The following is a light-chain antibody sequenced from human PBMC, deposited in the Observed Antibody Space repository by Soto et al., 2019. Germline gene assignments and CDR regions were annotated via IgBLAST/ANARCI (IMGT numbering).Light chain of an antibody. CDR3: QQYNTYPIT. CDR2: KAS. Sequence: DIQMTQSPSTLSASVGDRVTITCRASQSISSWLAWYQQKPGKAPNLLIYKASSLESGVPSRFSGSGSGTEFTLTINSLQPYDFATYYCQQYNTYPITFGQGTRLDIK. CDR1: QSISSW. V-gene: IGKV1-5*03. J-gene: IGKJ5*01.